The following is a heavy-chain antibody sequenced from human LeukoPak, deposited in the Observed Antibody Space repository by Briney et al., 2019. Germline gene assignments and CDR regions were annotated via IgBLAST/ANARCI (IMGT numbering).Heavy chain of an antibody. D-gene: IGHD6-13*01. CDR1: GFTFSSYG. CDR2: ISGSGSST. J-gene: IGHJ4*02. Sequence: GGSLRLSCAASGFTFSSYGMSWVRQAPGKGLEWVSLISGSGSSTYYADSVKGRFTISRDNSKNTLHLQMNSLRAEDTAVYYCAKRGYIAGNPTDFDYWGQGTLVTVSS. CDR3: AKRGYIAGNPTDFDY. V-gene: IGHV3-23*01.